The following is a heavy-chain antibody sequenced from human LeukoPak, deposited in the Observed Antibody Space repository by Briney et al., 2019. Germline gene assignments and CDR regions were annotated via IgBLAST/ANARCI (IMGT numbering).Heavy chain of an antibody. CDR2: IYSGDGGTT. Sequence: PGGSLRLSCAASGFTVSTNYMTWVRQAPGKGLEWVSVIYSGDGGTTHYADSVKGRFTISRDNSKNTVSLQMNSLTAEDTAIYYCARDNGLNWFDPWGQGTLVTVSS. CDR1: GFTVSTNY. CDR3: ARDNGLNWFDP. J-gene: IGHJ5*02. V-gene: IGHV3-53*01.